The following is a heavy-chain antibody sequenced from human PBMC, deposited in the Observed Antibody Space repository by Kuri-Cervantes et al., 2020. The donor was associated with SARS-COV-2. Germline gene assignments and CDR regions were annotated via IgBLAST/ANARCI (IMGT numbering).Heavy chain of an antibody. D-gene: IGHD6-13*01. CDR2: ISGSGGST. V-gene: IGHV3-23*01. J-gene: IGHJ6*03. CDR3: AKDIAAQPYYYMDV. CDR1: GFTFSSYA. Sequence: GESLKISCAASGFTFSSYAMSWVRQAPGKGLEWVSAISGSGGSTYYADSVKGRFTISRDNSKNTLYLQMNSLRAEDTALYYCAKDIAAQPYYYMDVWGKGTTVTVSS.